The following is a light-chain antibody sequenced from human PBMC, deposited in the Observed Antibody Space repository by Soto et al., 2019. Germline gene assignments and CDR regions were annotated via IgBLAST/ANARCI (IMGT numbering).Light chain of an antibody. J-gene: IGKJ4*01. Sequence: DIQMTQSPSTLSASVGDRVTITCRASQSISSWLAWYQQKPGKAPNLLIYKASTLQSGVPSRFTVSGSGTEFTLTISSLQPDDVATYYCQQYDSYSLTFGGWTKLEIK. CDR2: KAS. CDR1: QSISSW. CDR3: QQYDSYSLT. V-gene: IGKV1-5*03.